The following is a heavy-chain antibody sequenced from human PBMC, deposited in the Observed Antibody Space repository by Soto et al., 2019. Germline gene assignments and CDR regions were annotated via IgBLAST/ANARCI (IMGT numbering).Heavy chain of an antibody. V-gene: IGHV6-1*01. CDR2: TYFRSKWYN. CDR3: AKGDNLGPKTGYAFDP. Sequence: SQTLSLTCAIAGDSVSSNTASWNWIRQSPSRGLEWLGRTYFRSKWYNDYAVSVKSRIIINPDTSNNQFSLQLNSVTPEDTAVYFCAKGDNLGPKTGYAFDPWGQGIMVTVSS. J-gene: IGHJ5*02. D-gene: IGHD5-12*01. CDR1: GDSVSSNTAS.